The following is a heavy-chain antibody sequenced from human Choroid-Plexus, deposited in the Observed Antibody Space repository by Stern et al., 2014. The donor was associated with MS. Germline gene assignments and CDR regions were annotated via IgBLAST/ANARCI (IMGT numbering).Heavy chain of an antibody. D-gene: IGHD2/OR15-2a*01. J-gene: IGHJ5*02. CDR1: GFPLGRCA. V-gene: IGHV3-30*18. Sequence: VQLVESGGGVVQPGRPLRLSCVASGFPLGRCAMHWVRQAPGKGLEWVAGVSYDGSNKYYADSVKGRFTISRDNSQNTLYMQMSSLRPEDTAVYYCAKDRQYLTYFFDHWGQGSLVTVSS. CDR3: AKDRQYLTYFFDH. CDR2: VSYDGSNK.